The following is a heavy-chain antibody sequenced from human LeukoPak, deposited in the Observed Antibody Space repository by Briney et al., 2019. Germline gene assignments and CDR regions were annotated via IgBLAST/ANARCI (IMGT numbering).Heavy chain of an antibody. CDR2: IYYSGST. V-gene: IGHV4-39*07. CDR1: GGSVSSSSYY. J-gene: IGHJ4*02. Sequence: PSETLSLTCTVSGGSVSSSSYYWGWIRQPPGKGLEWIGSIYYSGSTYYNPSLKSRVTISVDTSNNQFSLKLTSVTAADTAMYYCAKISGYDFQFDYWGQGTLVTVSS. CDR3: AKISGYDFQFDY. D-gene: IGHD5-12*01.